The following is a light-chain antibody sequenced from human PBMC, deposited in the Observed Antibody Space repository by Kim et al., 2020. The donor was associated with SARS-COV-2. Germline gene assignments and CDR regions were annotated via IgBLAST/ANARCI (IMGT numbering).Light chain of an antibody. CDR3: QQRSNWPLT. CDR2: DAS. Sequence: LAPGERATLSCRASQSVSTYLAWYQQKPGQAPRLLVYDASNRATGIPARFSGSGSGTDFTLTISSLEPEDFAVYYCQQRSNWPLTFGGGTKVDIK. CDR1: QSVSTY. J-gene: IGKJ4*01. V-gene: IGKV3-11*01.